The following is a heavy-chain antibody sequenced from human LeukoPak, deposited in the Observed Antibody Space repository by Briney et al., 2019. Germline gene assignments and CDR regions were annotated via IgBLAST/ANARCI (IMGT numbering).Heavy chain of an antibody. CDR1: GGSFSGYY. J-gene: IGHJ3*02. CDR3: ALPKRSCLRGAVDI. CDR2: INHSGST. D-gene: IGHD1-26*01. V-gene: IGHV4-34*01. Sequence: SETLSLTCAVYGGSFSGYYWSWIRQPPGKGLEWIGEINHSGSTNYNPSLKSRVTISVDTSKNQFSLKLSSVTAADTAVYYCALPKRSCLRGAVDICGQGAMVTVSS.